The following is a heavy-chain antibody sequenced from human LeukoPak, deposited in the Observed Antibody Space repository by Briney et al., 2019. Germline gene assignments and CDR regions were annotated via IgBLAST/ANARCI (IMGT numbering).Heavy chain of an antibody. CDR3: AKCPVAGDY. V-gene: IGHV3-23*01. CDR1: GFTFISNA. D-gene: IGHD6-19*01. Sequence: PGRSLRLSFAASGFTFISNAISWVRHAPGKGMEWVSAISGSGGSTYYADSVKGRFTISRDNSKNTLYLQMNSLRAEDTAVYYCAKCPVAGDYWGQGTLVTVSS. CDR2: ISGSGGST. J-gene: IGHJ4*02.